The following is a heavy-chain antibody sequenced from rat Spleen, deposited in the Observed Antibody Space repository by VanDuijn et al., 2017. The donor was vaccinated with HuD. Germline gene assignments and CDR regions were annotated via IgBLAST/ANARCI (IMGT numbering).Heavy chain of an antibody. Sequence: EVQLVESGGGLVQPGRSLKLSCAASGFTFNNYWMTWIRQAPGKGLEWVASITNTGGSTYYPDSVKGRFTISRDNAKSSLYLQMDSLRSEDSATYYCARGYYGSNPDNWFAYWGQGTLVTVSS. V-gene: IGHV5-31*01. J-gene: IGHJ3*01. CDR1: GFTFNNYW. CDR2: ITNTGGST. D-gene: IGHD1-7*01. CDR3: ARGYYGSNPDNWFAY.